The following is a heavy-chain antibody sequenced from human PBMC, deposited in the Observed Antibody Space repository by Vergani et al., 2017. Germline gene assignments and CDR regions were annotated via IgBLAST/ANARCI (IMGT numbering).Heavy chain of an antibody. CDR3: ARDHCIXAGCYEYYYNGMDV. Sequence: QVQLVQSGAEVKKPGASMTVSCKASGYTFTDYYMHWVRQAPGQGLEWMGWINPNSGGTTYAQKFQGRVTLTRDTSISTAYMELSRLRSDDTAVYYCARDHCIXAGCYEYYYNGMDVWGQGTTVTVSS. CDR2: INPNSGGT. V-gene: IGHV1-2*02. CDR1: GYTFTDYY. J-gene: IGHJ6*02. D-gene: IGHD2-2*01.